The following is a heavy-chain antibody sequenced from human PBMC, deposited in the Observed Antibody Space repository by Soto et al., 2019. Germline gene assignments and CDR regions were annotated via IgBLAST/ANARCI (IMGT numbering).Heavy chain of an antibody. J-gene: IGHJ4*02. V-gene: IGHV4-39*01. Sequence: QLQLQESGPGLVKPSETLSLTCTVSGDSISSSSYHWGWIRQAPGKGLEYIGSIYYSGTTYYNPSIKSRVTISVDTSKNQFSLKLSSVTAADTAVYYCARRKQGDGSGWGEFEYWCQGPMVTVSS. CDR1: GDSISSSSYH. CDR3: ARRKQGDGSGWGEFEY. CDR2: IYYSGTT. D-gene: IGHD6-19*01.